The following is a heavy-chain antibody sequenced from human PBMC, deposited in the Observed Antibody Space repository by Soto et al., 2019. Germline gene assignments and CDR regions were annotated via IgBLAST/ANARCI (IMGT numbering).Heavy chain of an antibody. J-gene: IGHJ2*01. CDR2: VYHSGKT. Sequence: QVQLQESGPGLVKPSETLSLTCTVSGDYISSHYWSWIRQPPGKGLEWIGYVYHSGKTDSNPSLKGRVTISMDTSKNQISLSLTPVTAADTAVYYCARPKGTTPAVWYFDLWGRGTLVTVSS. CDR1: GDYISSHY. CDR3: ARPKGTTPAVWYFDL. V-gene: IGHV4-59*08. D-gene: IGHD2-2*01.